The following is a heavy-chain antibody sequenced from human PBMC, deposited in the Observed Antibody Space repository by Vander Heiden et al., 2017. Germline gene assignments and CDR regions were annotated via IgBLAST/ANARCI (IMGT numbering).Heavy chain of an antibody. CDR2: IKKDGSEK. CDR3: AREASYGYFLGY. V-gene: IGHV3-7*01. CDR1: GFIFSRYW. Sequence: EVLLVESGGGLDQPGGSMRLSCEVSGFIFSRYWMSWVRTAPGKGLEWVANIKKDGSEKYYVDSVNCRFTLSRDNARNSLYLQMHSLRAEYPAVYYCAREASYGYFLGYWGQGTLVTVSS. D-gene: IGHD5-18*01. J-gene: IGHJ4*02.